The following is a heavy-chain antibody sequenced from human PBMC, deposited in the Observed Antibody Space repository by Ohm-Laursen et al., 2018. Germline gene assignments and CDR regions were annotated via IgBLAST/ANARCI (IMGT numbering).Heavy chain of an antibody. J-gene: IGHJ4*02. Sequence: GSLRLSCAASGFTFSSYAMSWVRQAPGKGPEWVSAISGSGGSTYYADSVKGRFTISRDNAKNSLYLQMNSLRAEDTAVYYCARGFGELLDPFDYWGQGTLVTVSS. D-gene: IGHD3-10*01. V-gene: IGHV3-23*01. CDR1: GFTFSSYA. CDR2: ISGSGGST. CDR3: ARGFGELLDPFDY.